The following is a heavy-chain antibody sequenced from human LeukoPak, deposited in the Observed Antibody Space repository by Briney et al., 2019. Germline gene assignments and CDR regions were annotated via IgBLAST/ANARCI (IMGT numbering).Heavy chain of an antibody. CDR1: RFIFSSYG. V-gene: IGHV3-30*02. D-gene: IGHD3-10*02. CDR2: IRYDGSRK. CDR3: AKDVRPTNYVARQIHY. Sequence: GGSLRLSCGASRFIFSSYGMHWVRQAPGKGLEWVAFIRYDGSRKNYADSLKGRFTISRDNSRDMLYLQMNSLRAEDTAVYYCAKDVRPTNYVARQIHYRGQGTLVTVSS. J-gene: IGHJ4*02.